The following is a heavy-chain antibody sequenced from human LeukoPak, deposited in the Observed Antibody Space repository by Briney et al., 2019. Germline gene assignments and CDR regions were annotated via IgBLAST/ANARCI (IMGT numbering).Heavy chain of an antibody. Sequence: VGSLRLSCAASGFSFSDFYMNWIRKAPGKGLEWVAHITSDGGIIHYADSVKGRFTISRDNAKNSLYLQMNSLRVEDTALYYCARDPKGDRAFDIWGQGTMVTVSS. CDR3: ARDPKGDRAFDI. CDR2: ITSDGGII. J-gene: IGHJ3*02. CDR1: GFSFSDFY. V-gene: IGHV3-11*01.